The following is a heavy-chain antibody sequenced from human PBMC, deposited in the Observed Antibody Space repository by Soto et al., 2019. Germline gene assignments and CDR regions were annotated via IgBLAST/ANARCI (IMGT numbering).Heavy chain of an antibody. J-gene: IGHJ4*02. CDR2: IKQDGSEK. V-gene: IGHV3-7*03. CDR3: ARGVVVVAAAPYCFDY. Sequence: GGSLRLSCPASGFTFSSYWMSWVSQAPGKELEWLTNIKQDGSEKYYVDSVKGRFTISRDNAKNSLYLKMNSLRAEDTAVYYCARGVVVVAAAPYCFDYWGQGTLVTVPS. D-gene: IGHD2-15*01. CDR1: GFTFSSYW.